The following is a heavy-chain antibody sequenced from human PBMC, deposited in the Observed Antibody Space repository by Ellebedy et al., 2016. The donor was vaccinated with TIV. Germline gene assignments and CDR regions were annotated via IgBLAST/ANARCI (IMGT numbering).Heavy chain of an antibody. CDR2: ISGSGGST. D-gene: IGHD4-23*01. CDR1: GFTFSNYA. Sequence: GESLKISCAASGFTFSNYAMSSVRQAPGKGLEWVSGISGSGGSTYYAESVKGRFTISRDNSKNTLYLQMNSLRAEDTAVYYCARDPVGVGPAFDIWGQGTMVTVSS. V-gene: IGHV3-23*01. CDR3: ARDPVGVGPAFDI. J-gene: IGHJ3*02.